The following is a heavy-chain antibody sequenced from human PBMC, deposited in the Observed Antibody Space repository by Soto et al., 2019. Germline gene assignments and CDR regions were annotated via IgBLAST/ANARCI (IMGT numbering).Heavy chain of an antibody. Sequence: EVQLLESGGGLVQPGGYLRLSCAASGFTFSSYAMIWVRQPPGKGLEWASAISGSGGSTYYADAVKGRFTISRDNSKNTLYLQMNSLSAEDTAVYYCAERIAAAGTHWFDPWGQGTLVTVSS. CDR2: ISGSGGST. V-gene: IGHV3-23*01. CDR3: AERIAAAGTHWFDP. J-gene: IGHJ5*02. D-gene: IGHD6-13*01. CDR1: GFTFSSYA.